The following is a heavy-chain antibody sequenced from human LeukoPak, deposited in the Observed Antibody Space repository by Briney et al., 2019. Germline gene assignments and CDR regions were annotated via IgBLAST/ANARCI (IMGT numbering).Heavy chain of an antibody. D-gene: IGHD6-19*01. V-gene: IGHV3-33*01. Sequence: GGSLRLSCAASGFTFSSYGMHWVRQAPGQGLDWVAVIWFDGSNKYYADSVKGRFTISRNNSNNTLYLQMNSLRAEDTAVYCGARDGYSSGWYGPDYWGQGTLVTVSS. J-gene: IGHJ4*02. CDR3: ARDGYSSGWYGPDY. CDR1: GFTFSSYG. CDR2: IWFDGSNK.